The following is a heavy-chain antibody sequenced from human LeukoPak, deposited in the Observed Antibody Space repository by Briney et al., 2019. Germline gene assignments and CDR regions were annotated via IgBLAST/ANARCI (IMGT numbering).Heavy chain of an antibody. D-gene: IGHD6-6*01. V-gene: IGHV1-69*13. Sequence: ASVKVSCKASGGTFSSYAISWVRQAPGQGLEWMGGINPIFGTANYAQKFQGRVTITADESTSTAYMELSSLRSEDTAVYYCARADSSSSEWDYWGQGTLVTVSS. CDR1: GGTFSSYA. CDR2: INPIFGTA. J-gene: IGHJ4*02. CDR3: ARADSSSSEWDY.